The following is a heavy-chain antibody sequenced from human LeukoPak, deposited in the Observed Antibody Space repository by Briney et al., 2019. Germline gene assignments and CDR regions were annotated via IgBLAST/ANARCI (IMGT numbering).Heavy chain of an antibody. V-gene: IGHV3-30*19. D-gene: IGHD3-9*01. Sequence: GGSLRLSCAASGFTFSSYGMHWVRQAPGKGLEWVAVISYDGSNKYYADSVKGRFTISRDNSKNTLYLQMNSLRAEDTAVYYCARRKVPESILTGYYVEDYWGQGTLVTVSS. CDR1: GFTFSSYG. CDR3: ARRKVPESILTGYYVEDY. J-gene: IGHJ4*02. CDR2: ISYDGSNK.